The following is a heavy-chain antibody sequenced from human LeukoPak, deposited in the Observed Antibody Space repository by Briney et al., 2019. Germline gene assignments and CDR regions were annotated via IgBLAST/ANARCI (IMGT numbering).Heavy chain of an antibody. V-gene: IGHV3-30-3*01. CDR1: GFTFSSYA. CDR3: ARDRGENWFDP. D-gene: IGHD3-10*01. Sequence: PGGSLRLSCAASGFTFSSYAMHWVRQAPGKGLEWVAVISYDGSNKYYADSVKGRLTISRDNSKNTLYLQMNSLRAEDTAVYYCARDRGENWFDPWGQGTLVTVSS. CDR2: ISYDGSNK. J-gene: IGHJ5*02.